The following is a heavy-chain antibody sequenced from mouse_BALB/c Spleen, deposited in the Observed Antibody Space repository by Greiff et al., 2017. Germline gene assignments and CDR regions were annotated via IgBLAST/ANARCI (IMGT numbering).Heavy chain of an antibody. CDR2: IYPSDSYT. V-gene: IGHV1-69*02. J-gene: IGHJ2*01. D-gene: IGHD2-14*01. CDR1: GYTFTSYW. Sequence: QVQLQQPGAELVRPGASVKLSCKASGYTFTSYWINWVKQRPGQGLEWIGNIYPSDSYTNYTQKFKDKATLTVDKSSSTAYMQLSSPTSEDSAVYYCTRAKDRYVPLDYWGQGTTLTVSS. CDR3: TRAKDRYVPLDY.